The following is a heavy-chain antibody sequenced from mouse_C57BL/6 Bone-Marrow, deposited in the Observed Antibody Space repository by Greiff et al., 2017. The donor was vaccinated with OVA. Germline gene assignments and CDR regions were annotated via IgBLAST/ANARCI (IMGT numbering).Heavy chain of an antibody. CDR1: GFSINSDCY. D-gene: IGHD2-5*01. V-gene: IGHV3-3*01. CDR3: ERDSKGRLDGYWYFDV. Sequence: EVKLQESGPSLVRPSQTLSLTCTVTGFSINSDCYWIWIRPFPGNKLEYIWYTFYSGITYYNPSLESRTYITRDTSKNQFSLKLSSVTTEDTATYDGERDSKGRLDGYWYFDVWGTGTTVTVSS. CDR2: TFYSGIT. J-gene: IGHJ1*03.